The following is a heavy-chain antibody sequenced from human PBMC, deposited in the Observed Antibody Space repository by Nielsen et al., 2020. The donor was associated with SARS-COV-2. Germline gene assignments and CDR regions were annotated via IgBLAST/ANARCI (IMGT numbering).Heavy chain of an antibody. CDR1: GGTFSSYA. Sequence: SVKVSCKASGGTFSSYAISWVRQAPGQGLEWMGGIIPIFGTANYAQKFQGRVTMTEDTSTDTAYMELSSLRSEDTAVYYCARVSQWELQVYWGQGTLVTVSS. D-gene: IGHD1-26*01. V-gene: IGHV1-69*06. CDR3: ARVSQWELQVY. CDR2: IIPIFGTA. J-gene: IGHJ4*02.